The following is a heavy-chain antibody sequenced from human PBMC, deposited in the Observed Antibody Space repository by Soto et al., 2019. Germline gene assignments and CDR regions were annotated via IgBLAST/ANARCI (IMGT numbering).Heavy chain of an antibody. CDR2: ICGSGGTT. Sequence: GGSLRLSCAASGFTFSSYAMSWLRQAPGKGLEWVSSICGSGGTTYYADSVKGRFTISRDNSRSTLYLQMNSLRAEDTALYYCTKQTISSCYSAFDYWGQGTLVTVS. J-gene: IGHJ4*02. CDR3: TKQTISSCYSAFDY. D-gene: IGHD2-15*01. CDR1: GFTFSSYA. V-gene: IGHV3-23*01.